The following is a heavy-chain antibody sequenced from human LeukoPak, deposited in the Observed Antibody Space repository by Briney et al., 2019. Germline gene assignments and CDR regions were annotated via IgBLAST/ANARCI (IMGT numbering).Heavy chain of an antibody. CDR2: IFTDGSTT. CDR3: ARELPREVTLDY. Sequence: GGSLRLSCVASNFDFFSYGMQWVRQAPGKGLVWASRIFTDGSTTSYADSVKGRFTISRDNAKNTLYLEMKSLRVEDTAVYYCARELPREVTLDYWGQGTLVTVSP. D-gene: IGHD2-21*02. CDR1: NFDFFSYG. J-gene: IGHJ4*01. V-gene: IGHV3-74*01.